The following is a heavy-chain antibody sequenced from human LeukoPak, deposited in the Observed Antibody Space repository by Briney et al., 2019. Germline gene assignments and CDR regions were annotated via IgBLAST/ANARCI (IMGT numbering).Heavy chain of an antibody. J-gene: IGHJ5*02. CDR1: GFTFSSYA. V-gene: IGHV3-23*01. D-gene: IGHD1-26*01. CDR2: ISGSGGST. CDR3: AKGGRATGSSYNWFDP. Sequence: TGGSLRLSCAASGFTFSSYAMSWVRQAPGKGLEWVSAISGSGGSTYYADSVKGRFTISRDNSKNTLYLQMNSLRAEDTAVYYCAKGGRATGSSYNWFDPWGQGTLVTVSS.